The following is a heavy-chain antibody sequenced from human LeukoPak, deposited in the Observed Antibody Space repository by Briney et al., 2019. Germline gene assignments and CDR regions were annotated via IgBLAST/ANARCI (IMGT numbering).Heavy chain of an antibody. CDR2: ISSSSSYI. V-gene: IGHV3-21*01. J-gene: IGHJ5*02. CDR3: ARGDDFWSGTLRFDP. Sequence: SGGSLRLYCAASGFTFSSYAMSWVRQAPGKGLEWVSSISSSSSYIYYADSVKGRFTISRDNAKNSLYLQMNSLRAEDTAVYYCARGDDFWSGTLRFDPWGQGTLVTVSS. CDR1: GFTFSSYA. D-gene: IGHD3-3*01.